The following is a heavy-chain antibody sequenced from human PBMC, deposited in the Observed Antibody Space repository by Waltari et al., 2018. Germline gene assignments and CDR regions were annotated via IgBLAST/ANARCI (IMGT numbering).Heavy chain of an antibody. J-gene: IGHJ4*02. CDR3: ARDKEWLPFDY. CDR2: ISSSGSTI. D-gene: IGHD3-3*01. CDR1: GISFSSYA. Sequence: EVQLVESGGGLVQPGGSLRLSCAASGISFSSYAMNWVRHAPGKVLEWVSYISSSGSTIYYADSVKGRFTISRDNAKNSLYLQMNSLRAEDTTVYYCARDKEWLPFDYWGQGTLVTVSS. V-gene: IGHV3-48*03.